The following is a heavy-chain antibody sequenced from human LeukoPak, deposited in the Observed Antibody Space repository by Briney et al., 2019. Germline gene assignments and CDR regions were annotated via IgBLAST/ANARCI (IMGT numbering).Heavy chain of an antibody. CDR3: ARGIAAPPNAFDI. J-gene: IGHJ3*02. Sequence: GGSLRLSCAASGFTVSSNDMSWVRQAPGKGLEWVSVIYSGGTTDYADSVKCRITTSRDNSRNTLYLQMNSLRAEDTAVYYCARGIAAPPNAFDIWGQGTMVTVSS. CDR1: GFTVSSND. D-gene: IGHD6-13*01. V-gene: IGHV3-66*01. CDR2: IYSGGTT.